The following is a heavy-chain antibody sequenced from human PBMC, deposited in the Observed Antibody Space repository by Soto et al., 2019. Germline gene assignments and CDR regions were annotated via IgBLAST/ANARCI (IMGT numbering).Heavy chain of an antibody. V-gene: IGHV3-48*01. CDR2: ISSSSGTI. CDR3: ARGKYMDV. J-gene: IGHJ6*03. Sequence: EVQLVESGGGLVQPGGSLRLSCAASGFTFSTYSMNWVRQAPGKGLDWVSYISSSSGTIYYADSVKGRVNISRDSAKNSLYLQMNSLRGEDTAVYYCARGKYMDVGGKGTTVTVSS. CDR1: GFTFSTYS.